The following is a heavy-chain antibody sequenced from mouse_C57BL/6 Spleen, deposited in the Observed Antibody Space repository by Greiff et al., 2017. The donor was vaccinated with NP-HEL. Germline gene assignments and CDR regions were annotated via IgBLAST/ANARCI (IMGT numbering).Heavy chain of an antibody. V-gene: IGHV1-19*01. CDR3: ARREGYDGWFAY. J-gene: IGHJ3*01. Sequence: VQLQQSGPVLVKPGASVKMSCKASGYTFTDYYMNWVKQSHGKSLEWIGVINPYNGGTSYNQKFKGKATLTVDKSSSTAYMELNSLTSEDSAVYYCARREGYDGWFAYWGQGTLVTVSA. CDR2: INPYNGGT. D-gene: IGHD2-2*01. CDR1: GYTFTDYY.